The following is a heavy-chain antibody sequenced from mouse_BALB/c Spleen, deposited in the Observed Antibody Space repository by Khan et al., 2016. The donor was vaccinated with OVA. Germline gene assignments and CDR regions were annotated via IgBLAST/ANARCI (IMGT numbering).Heavy chain of an antibody. J-gene: IGHJ3*01. V-gene: IGHV1-61*01. CDR3: ARGGYGTSFAF. Sequence: VQLQESGAELVRPGASVKLSCKASGYTFTSYWMNWVKQRPGQGLEWIGMIDPSDSKTHYNQMFKDKATLTVDKSSNTAYMHLSSLTSDDSAVYCCARGGYGTSFAFWGQGTLVTVSA. CDR1: GYTFTSYW. CDR2: IDPSDSKT. D-gene: IGHD2-10*02.